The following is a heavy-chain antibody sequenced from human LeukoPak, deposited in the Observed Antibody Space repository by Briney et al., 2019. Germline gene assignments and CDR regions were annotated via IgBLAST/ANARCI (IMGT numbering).Heavy chain of an antibody. J-gene: IGHJ4*02. D-gene: IGHD2-15*01. Sequence: SETLSLTCTVSGGSISSSLYYWGWIRQPPGKGLEWIGSIYYTGSTYYSPSLKSRVTISVDTSTNQFSLKASSVTAADTAVYYCARHKGGRSEFDYWGQGTLVTVSS. V-gene: IGHV4-39*01. CDR1: GGSISSSLYY. CDR3: ARHKGGRSEFDY. CDR2: IYYTGST.